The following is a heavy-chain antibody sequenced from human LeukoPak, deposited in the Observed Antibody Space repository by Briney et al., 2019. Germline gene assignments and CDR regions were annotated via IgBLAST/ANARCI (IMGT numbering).Heavy chain of an antibody. J-gene: IGHJ6*03. CDR3: AREGYCSSSSCSYSYYFYMDV. D-gene: IGHD2-2*01. Sequence: PSETLSPTCTVSGGSISSYYWSWIRQPAGKGLEWIGRIYTSGSTNYNPSLKSRVTMSVDTSKNQFSLKLSSVTAADTAVYYCAREGYCSSSSCSYSYYFYMDVWGKGTTVTVSS. CDR2: IYTSGST. CDR1: GGSISSYY. V-gene: IGHV4-4*07.